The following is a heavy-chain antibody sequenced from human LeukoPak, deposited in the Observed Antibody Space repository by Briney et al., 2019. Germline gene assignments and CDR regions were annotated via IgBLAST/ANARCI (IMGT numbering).Heavy chain of an antibody. CDR2: IYYSGST. V-gene: IGHV4-59*01. D-gene: IGHD2-2*01. J-gene: IGHJ4*02. CDR3: AREYCSSISCYFDY. CDR1: GGSISGYY. Sequence: SETLSLTCTVSGGSISGYYWTWIRQPPGKGLGWIGYIYYSGSTDYNPSLKSRVTISVDTSKNQFSLKLSSVTAADTAVYYCAREYCSSISCYFDYWGQGTLVTVSS.